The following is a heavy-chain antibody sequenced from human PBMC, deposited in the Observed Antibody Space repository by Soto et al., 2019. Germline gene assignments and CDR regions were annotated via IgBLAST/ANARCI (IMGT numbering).Heavy chain of an antibody. D-gene: IGHD5-18*01. CDR2: FDPEDGET. CDR3: ATTWIQLWSTDY. V-gene: IGHV1-24*01. CDR1: GYTLTELS. J-gene: IGHJ4*02. Sequence: ASVKVSCKVSGYTLTELSMHWVRQAPGKGLEWMGGFDPEDGETIYAQKFQGRVTMTEDTSTDTAYMELSSLRSEDTAVYYCATTWIQLWSTDYWGQGTLVTVSS.